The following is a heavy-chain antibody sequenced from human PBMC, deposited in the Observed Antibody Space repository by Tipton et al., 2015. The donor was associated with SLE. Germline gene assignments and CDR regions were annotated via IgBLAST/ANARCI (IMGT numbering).Heavy chain of an antibody. V-gene: IGHV3-30*03. CDR2: ISYDGSNK. Sequence: SLRLSCAVSGINFSYAWMSWVRQAPGKGLEWVALISYDGSNKNYADSVKGRFTISRDNSKNTLYLQMNSLRAEDTAVYYCASAILWWSIDYWGQGTLVTVSS. CDR3: ASAILWWSIDY. J-gene: IGHJ4*02. D-gene: IGHD4/OR15-4a*01. CDR1: GINFSYAW.